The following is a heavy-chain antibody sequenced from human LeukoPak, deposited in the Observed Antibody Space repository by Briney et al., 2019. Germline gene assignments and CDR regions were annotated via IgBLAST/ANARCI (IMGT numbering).Heavy chain of an antibody. Sequence: GGSLRLSCAASGFSLSTYGVSWVRQPPGKGLDWVSGITGTGGSTYYADSVKGRFTVSRDTSKNTLYLQMNSLRAEDTAIYYCAKDHGTAVAGFYYWGQGTLVTVSS. CDR3: AKDHGTAVAGFYY. J-gene: IGHJ4*02. CDR1: GFSLSTYG. D-gene: IGHD6-19*01. CDR2: ITGTGGST. V-gene: IGHV3-23*01.